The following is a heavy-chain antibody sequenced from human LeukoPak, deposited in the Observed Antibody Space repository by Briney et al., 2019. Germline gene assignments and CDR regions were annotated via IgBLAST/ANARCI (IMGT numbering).Heavy chain of an antibody. CDR1: GYTFTSYD. J-gene: IGHJ5*02. D-gene: IGHD1-14*01. CDR3: ARATGNRRRIRNTWSDP. V-gene: IGHV1-8*01. CDR2: MNPNSGNT. Sequence: ASVKVSCKASGYTFTSYDINWVRQATGQGLEWMGWMNPNSGNTGYAQKFQGRVTMTRNTSISTAYMELSSLRSEDTAVYYCARATGNRRRIRNTWSDPWGQETLVTVSS.